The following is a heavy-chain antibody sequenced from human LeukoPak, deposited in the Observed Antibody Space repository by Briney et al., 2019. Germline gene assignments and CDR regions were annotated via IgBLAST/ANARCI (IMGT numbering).Heavy chain of an antibody. CDR2: ISGDGGST. CDR3: ATPAIGIAAAGFDY. V-gene: IGHV3-43*02. D-gene: IGHD6-13*01. CDR1: GFTFDDYA. Sequence: QPGGSLRLSCAASGFTFDDYAMHWVRQAPGKGLEWVSLISGDGGSTYYADSVKGRFTISRDNSKNSLYLQMNSLRTEDTALYYCATPAIGIAAAGFDYWGQRTLVTVSS. J-gene: IGHJ4*02.